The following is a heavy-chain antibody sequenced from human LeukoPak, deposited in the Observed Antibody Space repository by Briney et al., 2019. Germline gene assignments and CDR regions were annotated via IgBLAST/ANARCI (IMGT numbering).Heavy chain of an antibody. CDR3: AKAPTHDYGDYYRWYYGMDV. Sequence: GGSLRLSCAGSGFTFSDFWMTWVRQAPGKGLEWVAVISYDGSNKYYADSVKGRFTISRDNSKNTLYLQMNSLRAEDTALYYCAKAPTHDYGDYYRWYYGMDVWGQGTTVTVSS. CDR2: ISYDGSNK. J-gene: IGHJ6*02. D-gene: IGHD4-17*01. V-gene: IGHV3-30*18. CDR1: GFTFSDFW.